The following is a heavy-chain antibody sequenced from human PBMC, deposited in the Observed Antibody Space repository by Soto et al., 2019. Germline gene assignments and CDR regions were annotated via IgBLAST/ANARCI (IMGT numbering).Heavy chain of an antibody. V-gene: IGHV3-23*01. CDR3: TNLAGGYSYGDSY. D-gene: IGHD5-18*01. J-gene: IGHJ4*02. CDR1: GFTFSSYA. CDR2: ISGSGGST. Sequence: HPGGSLRLSCAASGFTFSSYAMSWVRQAPGKGLEWVSAISGSGGSTYYADSVKGRFTISRDNSKNTLYLQMNSLRAEDTAVYYCTNLAGGYSYGDSYWGQGTLVTVSS.